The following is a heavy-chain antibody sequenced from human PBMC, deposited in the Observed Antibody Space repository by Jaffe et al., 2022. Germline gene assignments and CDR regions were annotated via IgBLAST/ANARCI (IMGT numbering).Heavy chain of an antibody. D-gene: IGHD2-15*01. CDR2: INAGNGNT. V-gene: IGHV1-3*01. Sequence: QVQLVQSGAEVKKPGASVKVSCKASGYTFTSYAMHWVRQAPGQRLEWMGWINAGNGNTKYSQKFQGRVTITRDTSASTAYMELSSLRSEDTAVYYCAREVAAKDYYYYYMDVWGKGTTVTVSS. CDR3: AREVAAKDYYYYYMDV. J-gene: IGHJ6*03. CDR1: GYTFTSYA.